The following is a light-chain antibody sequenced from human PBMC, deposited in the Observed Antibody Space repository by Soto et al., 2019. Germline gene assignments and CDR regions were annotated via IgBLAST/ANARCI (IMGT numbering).Light chain of an antibody. J-gene: IGKJ4*01. CDR3: QQYNSNPLT. V-gene: IGKV1-5*03. CDR2: KAS. Sequence: DIQMTQSPSTLSASVGDRVTITCRASQSISSWLAWYQQKPGKAPKLLIYKASSLESGVPSRFSGSGSGTEFTFTISSLQPDDLATYYCQQYNSNPLTFGGGTKVEIK. CDR1: QSISSW.